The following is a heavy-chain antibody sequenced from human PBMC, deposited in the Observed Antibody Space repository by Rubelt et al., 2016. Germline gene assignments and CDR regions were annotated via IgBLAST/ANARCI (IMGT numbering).Heavy chain of an antibody. CDR1: GFTFSSYS. J-gene: IGHJ6*02. D-gene: IGHD1-1*01. CDR2: IRSSISTI. Sequence: EVQLVESGGGSVKPGGSLSLSCAASGFTFSSYSMNWVRQAPGKGLEWVSYIRSSISTIYYADSVKGRFTISRANAKNSLYLQMNSLRDEDTAVYYCAKVRTGTTALTYYYYGMDVWGQGTTVTVSS. V-gene: IGHV3-48*02. CDR3: AKVRTGTTALTYYYYGMDV.